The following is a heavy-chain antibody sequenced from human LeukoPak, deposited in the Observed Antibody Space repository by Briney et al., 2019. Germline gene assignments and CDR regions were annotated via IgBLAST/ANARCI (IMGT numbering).Heavy chain of an antibody. CDR2: IYYSGST. Sequence: PSETLSLTCTVSGGSISSSSYYWGWIRQPPGKGLEWIGSIYYSGSTYYNPSLKSRVTISVDTSKNQFSLKLSSVTAADTAVYYCARHDHSSSWDYWGQGTLVTVSS. V-gene: IGHV4-39*01. CDR3: ARHDHSSSWDY. D-gene: IGHD6-13*01. J-gene: IGHJ4*02. CDR1: GGSISSSSYY.